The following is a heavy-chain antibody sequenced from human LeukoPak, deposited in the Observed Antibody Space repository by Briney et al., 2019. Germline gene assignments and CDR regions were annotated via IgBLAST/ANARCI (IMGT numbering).Heavy chain of an antibody. CDR1: GYTFTSYG. V-gene: IGHV1-18*01. Sequence: ASVKVSCKASGYTFTSYGISWVRQAPGQGLEWMGWISAYNGNTNYAQKLQGKVTKTTDTSTSTAYMELRSLRSDDTAVYYCARVNGGSYYEDRTFDYWGQGTLVTVSS. CDR2: ISAYNGNT. J-gene: IGHJ4*02. CDR3: ARVNGGSYYEDRTFDY. D-gene: IGHD1-26*01.